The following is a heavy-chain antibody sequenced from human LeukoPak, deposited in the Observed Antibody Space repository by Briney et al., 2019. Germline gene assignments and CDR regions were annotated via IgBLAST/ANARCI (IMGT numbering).Heavy chain of an antibody. CDR3: ARNVTMTVSGTMFNYFDY. CDR1: GGSISSSSYY. V-gene: IGHV4-39*01. Sequence: SETLSLTCTVSGGSISSSSYYWGWIRQPPGKGLEWIGSIYSSGSTHYNPSLKSRLTIFVDTSKNQFSLKVNSVTAADTAVYYCARNVTMTVSGTMFNYFDYWGQGTLVTVSS. J-gene: IGHJ4*02. D-gene: IGHD3-10*02. CDR2: IYSSGST.